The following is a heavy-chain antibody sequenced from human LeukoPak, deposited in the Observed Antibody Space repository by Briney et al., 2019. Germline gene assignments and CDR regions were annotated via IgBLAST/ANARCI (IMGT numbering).Heavy chain of an antibody. Sequence: GGSLRLSCAASGFTFSTYGMHWVRQAPGKGLEWVAFIRYDGSNKYYADFVKGRFTISRDNSKNTLYLQMNSLRAEDTAVYYCAKAAQKYSSSWHSYFDYWGQGTVVTVSS. CDR2: IRYDGSNK. CDR1: GFTFSTYG. V-gene: IGHV3-30*02. D-gene: IGHD6-13*01. CDR3: AKAAQKYSSSWHSYFDY. J-gene: IGHJ4*02.